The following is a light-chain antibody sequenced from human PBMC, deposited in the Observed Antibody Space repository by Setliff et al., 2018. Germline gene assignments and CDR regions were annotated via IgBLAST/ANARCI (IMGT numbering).Light chain of an antibody. CDR1: SSNIGRRT. CDR3: SAWDDSLNACV. V-gene: IGLV1-44*01. Sequence: VLTQPPSASGTPGQLVTISCSGSSSNIGRRTVNWYQQVPGMAPKLLIYSQNQRPSGVPDRFSASKSGTSASLAISGLQSDDEADYYCSAWDDSLNACVFGTGTRSPS. CDR2: SQN. J-gene: IGLJ1*01.